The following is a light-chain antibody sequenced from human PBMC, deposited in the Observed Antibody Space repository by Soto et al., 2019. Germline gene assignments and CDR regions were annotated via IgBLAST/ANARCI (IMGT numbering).Light chain of an antibody. Sequence: QSALTQPASVSGSPGQTITISCTGTSSDVGTYNYVSWYQQHPGKAPKVMIYEVSNRPSGVSNRFSGSKSGNTASLTISGLQAEDEADYYCSSYTSSSTPDVFGTGTKLTVL. J-gene: IGLJ1*01. CDR3: SSYTSSSTPDV. CDR2: EVS. CDR1: SSDVGTYNY. V-gene: IGLV2-14*01.